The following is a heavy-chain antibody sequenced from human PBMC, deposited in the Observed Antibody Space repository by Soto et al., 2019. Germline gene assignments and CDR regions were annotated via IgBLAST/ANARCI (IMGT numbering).Heavy chain of an antibody. V-gene: IGHV1-69*01. CDR1: GGTFSSYA. J-gene: IGHJ6*02. CDR3: ARAGFSGTYYYYYGMDV. CDR2: IIPIFGTA. D-gene: IGHD5-12*01. Sequence: QVQLVQSGAEVKKPGSSVKVSCKASGGTFSSYAISWVRQAPGQGLEGMGGIIPIFGTATYAQEFQGRVTITADESTSTAYMELSSLRSEDTAMYYCARAGFSGTYYYYYGMDVWGQGTTVTVSS.